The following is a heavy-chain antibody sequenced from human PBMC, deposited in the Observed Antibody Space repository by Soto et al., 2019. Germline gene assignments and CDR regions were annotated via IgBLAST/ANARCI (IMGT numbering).Heavy chain of an antibody. J-gene: IGHJ4*02. Sequence: GGSLRHSCAASGFTFSDHYMDWVRQAPGKGLGWVGRTRNKANSYTSEYAATVKGRITISRDDSKNSLYLQRNSLKTEDAAFYYCARRSSGWYSFDYWGQGTLVTVSS. CDR2: TRNKANSYTS. CDR1: GFTFSDHY. D-gene: IGHD6-19*01. V-gene: IGHV3-72*01. CDR3: ARRSSGWYSFDY.